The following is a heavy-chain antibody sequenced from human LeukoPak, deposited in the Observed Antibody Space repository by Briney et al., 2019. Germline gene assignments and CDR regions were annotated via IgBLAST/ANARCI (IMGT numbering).Heavy chain of an antibody. J-gene: IGHJ5*02. D-gene: IGHD2-2*02. V-gene: IGHV4-34*01. CDR3: AREDCSSTSCYSQMYSWFDP. Sequence: PSETLSLTCAVSGGSFSGYYWSWIRQPPGKGLEWIGEINHSGSTNYNPSLKSRVTISVDTPKNQFSLKLSSVTAADTAVDYCAREDCSSTSCYSQMYSWFDPWGQGALVTVSS. CDR2: INHSGST. CDR1: GGSFSGYY.